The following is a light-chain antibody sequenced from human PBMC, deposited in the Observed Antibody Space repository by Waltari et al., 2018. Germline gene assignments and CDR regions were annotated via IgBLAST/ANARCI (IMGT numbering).Light chain of an antibody. CDR1: QGISSY. V-gene: IGKV1-8*01. Sequence: AMRMTQSPSSFSASTGDRVTITCRASQGISSYLAWYQQKPGKAPNLLIYAASTLQSGVPSRFSGSGSGTDFTLTISWLQSEDFATYYCQQYYSYPFTFGPGTKVDIK. CDR3: QQYYSYPFT. CDR2: AAS. J-gene: IGKJ3*01.